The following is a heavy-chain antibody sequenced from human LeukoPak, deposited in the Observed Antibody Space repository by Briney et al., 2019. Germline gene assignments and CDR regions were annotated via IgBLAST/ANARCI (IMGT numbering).Heavy chain of an antibody. V-gene: IGHV3-21*04. Sequence: GGSLRLSCAASGFTFSSYSMNWVRQAPGKGLEWVSSISSSSSYIYYADSVKGRFTISRDNAKNSLYLQMNRLRAEDAAVYYCAKAPVTTCSGAYCYPFDYWGQGTLVTVSS. CDR1: GFTFSSYS. D-gene: IGHD2-21*01. CDR2: ISSSSSYI. CDR3: AKAPVTTCSGAYCYPFDY. J-gene: IGHJ4*02.